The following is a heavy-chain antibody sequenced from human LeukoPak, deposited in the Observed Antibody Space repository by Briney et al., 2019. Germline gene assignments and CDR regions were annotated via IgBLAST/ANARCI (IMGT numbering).Heavy chain of an antibody. Sequence: SGPALVKPTQTLTLTCTFSGFSLSTSGMCVSWIRQPPGKALEWLALIYWDDDKRYSPSLKSRLTITKDTSKNQVVLTMTNMDPVDTATYYCAHRQEYYDFWSGYSVPGRENWFDPWGQGTLATVSS. CDR2: IYWDDDK. D-gene: IGHD3-3*01. J-gene: IGHJ5*02. CDR3: AHRQEYYDFWSGYSVPGRENWFDP. CDR1: GFSLSTSGMC. V-gene: IGHV2-5*08.